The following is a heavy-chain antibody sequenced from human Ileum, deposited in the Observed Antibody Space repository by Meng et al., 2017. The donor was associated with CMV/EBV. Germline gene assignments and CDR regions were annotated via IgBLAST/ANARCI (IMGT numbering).Heavy chain of an antibody. D-gene: IGHD1-14*01. CDR1: GFKFSDYY. V-gene: IGHV3-72*01. CDR3: ATDLTGSLENY. CDR2: IRNKGSGYIT. J-gene: IGHJ4*02. Sequence: EVHLVESGGGLVQPGGSLRFSCTASGFKFSDYYMDWVRQAPGKGLEWVGRIRNKGSGYITQYAASVKGRFTISRDDAKNSLYLQMNSLQSEDTAMYYCATDLTGSLENYWGQGTLVTVSS.